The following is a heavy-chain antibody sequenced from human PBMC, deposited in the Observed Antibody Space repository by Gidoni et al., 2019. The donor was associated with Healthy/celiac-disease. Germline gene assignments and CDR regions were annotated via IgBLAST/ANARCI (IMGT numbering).Heavy chain of an antibody. Sequence: EVQLVETGGGLVQPGRSLRLLCTASGFTLGDFAISWVRQAPGKGMEWVGFIRSIAYGGTTEYAASVKGRFTISRDDSKSIAYLQMNSLKTEDTAVYYCTRGDYDYIWGSYRPGDYWGQGTLVTVSS. CDR3: TRGDYDYIWGSYRPGDY. D-gene: IGHD3-16*02. CDR2: IRSIAYGGTT. J-gene: IGHJ4*02. V-gene: IGHV3-49*04. CDR1: GFTLGDFA.